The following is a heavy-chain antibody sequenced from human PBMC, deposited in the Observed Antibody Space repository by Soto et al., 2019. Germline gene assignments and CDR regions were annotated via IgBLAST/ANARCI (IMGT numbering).Heavy chain of an antibody. CDR2: IYYSGST. D-gene: IGHD6-19*01. Sequence: SETLSLTCTVSGGSISRYYWSWIRQPPGKGLEWIGYIYYSGSTNYNPSLKSRVTISVDTSKNQFSLKLSSVTAADTAVYYCARDQGQWLVRGWFDPWGQGTLVTVSS. CDR3: ARDQGQWLVRGWFDP. CDR1: GGSISRYY. V-gene: IGHV4-59*01. J-gene: IGHJ5*02.